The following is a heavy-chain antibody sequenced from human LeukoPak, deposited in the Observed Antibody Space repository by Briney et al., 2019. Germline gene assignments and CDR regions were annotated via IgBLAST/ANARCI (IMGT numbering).Heavy chain of an antibody. J-gene: IGHJ4*02. D-gene: IGHD1-26*01. CDR2: IGTGDDT. Sequence: GGSLRLSCAASGFTFSTYDMHWVRHVTGKGLEWVSAIGTGDDTYYLGSVKGRFTISRENAKNVLYLQMSSLRAEDTAVYFCATNVGATVYWGQGTLVAVSS. CDR1: GFTFSTYD. V-gene: IGHV3-13*01. CDR3: ATNVGATVY.